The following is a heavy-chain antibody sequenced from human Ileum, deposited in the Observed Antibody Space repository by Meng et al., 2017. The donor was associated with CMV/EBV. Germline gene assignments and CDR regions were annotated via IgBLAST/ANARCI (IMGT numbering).Heavy chain of an antibody. Sequence: SVKVSCKASGGTFSSYAISWVRQAPGQGLEWMGGIIPIFGTANYAQKFQGRVTITTDESTGTAYMELSSLRSEDTAVYYCAIYCSSTSCQVAAFDIWGQGTMVTVSS. CDR2: IIPIFGTA. V-gene: IGHV1-69*05. D-gene: IGHD2-2*01. J-gene: IGHJ3*02. CDR1: GGTFSSYA. CDR3: AIYCSSTSCQVAAFDI.